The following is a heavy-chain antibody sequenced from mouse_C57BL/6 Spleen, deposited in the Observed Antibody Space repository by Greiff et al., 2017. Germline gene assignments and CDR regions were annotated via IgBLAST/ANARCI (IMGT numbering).Heavy chain of an antibody. CDR2: INYDGSST. Sequence: EVKLMESEGGLVQPGSSMKLSCTASGFTFSDYYMAWVRPVPEKGLEWVANINYDGSSTYYLDSLKSRFIISRDNAKNILYLQMSSLKSEDTATYYCARGPIYDGYYGSLYYYAMDYWGQGTSVTVSS. CDR1: GFTFSDYY. V-gene: IGHV5-16*01. J-gene: IGHJ4*01. D-gene: IGHD2-3*01. CDR3: ARGPIYDGYYGSLYYYAMDY.